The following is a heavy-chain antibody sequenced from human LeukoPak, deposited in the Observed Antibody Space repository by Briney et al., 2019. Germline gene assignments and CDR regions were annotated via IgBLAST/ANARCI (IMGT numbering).Heavy chain of an antibody. CDR2: IYYSGST. CDR3: ARYRIMSSGWRFDY. Sequence: SETLSLTCAVYGGSFSGYYWSDYYWSWIRQPPGQGLEWIGYIYYSGSTNYNPSLKSRVTISVDTSKNQFSLKLSSVTAADTAVYYCARYRIMSSGWRFDYWGQGTLVTVSS. V-gene: IGHV4-61*08. D-gene: IGHD6-19*01. CDR1: GGSFSGYYWSDYY. J-gene: IGHJ4*02.